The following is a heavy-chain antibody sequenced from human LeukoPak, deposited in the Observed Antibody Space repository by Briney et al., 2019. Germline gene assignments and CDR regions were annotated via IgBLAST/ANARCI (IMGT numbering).Heavy chain of an antibody. Sequence: GGSLRLSCAASGFTFSSYAMHWVRQAPGKGLEWVAVISYDGSNKCYADSVKGRFTISRDNSKNTLYLQMNSLRAEDTAVYYCARGRTGAAGYYFDYWGQGTLVTVSS. V-gene: IGHV3-30*04. CDR2: ISYDGSNK. J-gene: IGHJ4*02. CDR1: GFTFSSYA. D-gene: IGHD6-13*01. CDR3: ARGRTGAAGYYFDY.